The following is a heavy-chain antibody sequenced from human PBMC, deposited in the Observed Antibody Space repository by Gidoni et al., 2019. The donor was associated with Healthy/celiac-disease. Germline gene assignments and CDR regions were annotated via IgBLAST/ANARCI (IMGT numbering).Heavy chain of an antibody. Sequence: QVQLQESGPGLVKPSETLSLTCTVSGGSVSSGSYYWSWIRQPPGKGLEWIGYIYYSGSTNYNPSLKSRVTISVDTSKNQFSLKLSSVTAADTAVYYCARGTLYYDSSGDNYWGQGTLVTVSS. J-gene: IGHJ4*02. CDR3: ARGTLYYDSSGDNY. CDR1: GGSVSSGSYY. D-gene: IGHD3-22*01. V-gene: IGHV4-61*01. CDR2: IYYSGST.